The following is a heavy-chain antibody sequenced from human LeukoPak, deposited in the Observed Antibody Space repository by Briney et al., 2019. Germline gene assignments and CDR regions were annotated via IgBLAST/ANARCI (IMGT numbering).Heavy chain of an antibody. D-gene: IGHD3-3*01. Sequence: GGSLRLSCAASGFTFSSYGMHWVRQAPGKGLEWAAFIRYDGSNKYYADSVKGRFTISRDNSKNTLYLQMNSLRAEDTAVYYCAKGEKDFWSGYSIPDFDYWGQGTLVTVSS. V-gene: IGHV3-30*02. J-gene: IGHJ4*02. CDR2: IRYDGSNK. CDR1: GFTFSSYG. CDR3: AKGEKDFWSGYSIPDFDY.